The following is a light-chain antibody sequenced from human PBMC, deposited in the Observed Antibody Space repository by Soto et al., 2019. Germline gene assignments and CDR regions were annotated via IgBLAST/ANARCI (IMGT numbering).Light chain of an antibody. CDR1: SSDVGGYSY. V-gene: IGLV2-14*01. CDR2: DVS. J-gene: IGLJ1*01. CDR3: SSYTSSSKEV. Sequence: QSALTQPASVSGSPGQSITISCTGTSSDVGGYSYVSWYQQHSGKAHKLMIYDVSNRPSGVSNRFSGSKSGNTASLTISGLQAEDEADYYCSSYTSSSKEVFGTGTKVTVL.